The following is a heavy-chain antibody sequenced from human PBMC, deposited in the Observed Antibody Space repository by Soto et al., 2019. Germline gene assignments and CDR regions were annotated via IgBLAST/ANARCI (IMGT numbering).Heavy chain of an antibody. Sequence: PGGSLRLPCAASGFTFSSYAMSWVRQALGKGLEWVSAISGSGGSTYYADSVKGRFTISRDNSKNTLYLQMNSQRAEDTAVYSSANPLMGRGFPFNYWGQGTLVTVSS. CDR3: ANPLMGRGFPFNY. J-gene: IGHJ4*02. D-gene: IGHD2-15*01. CDR2: ISGSGGST. CDR1: GFTFSSYA. V-gene: IGHV3-23*01.